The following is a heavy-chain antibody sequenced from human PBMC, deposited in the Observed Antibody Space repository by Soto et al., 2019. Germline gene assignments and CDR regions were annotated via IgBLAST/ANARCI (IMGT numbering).Heavy chain of an antibody. CDR2: IWYDGSNK. V-gene: IGHV3-33*01. CDR1: VFTFISYG. CDR3: ARERGGYYGY. Sequence: PGGSLRLSCAASVFTFISYGMHWVRQAPGKGLEWVAVIWYDGSNKYYADSVKGRFTISRDNSKNTLYLQMNSLRAEDTAVYYCARERGGYYGYWGQGTLVTVSS. J-gene: IGHJ4*02. D-gene: IGHD3-3*01.